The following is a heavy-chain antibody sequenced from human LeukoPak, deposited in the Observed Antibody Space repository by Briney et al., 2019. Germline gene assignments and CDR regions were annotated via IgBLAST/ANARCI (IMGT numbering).Heavy chain of an antibody. J-gene: IGHJ4*02. CDR2: IYPGDSDT. V-gene: IGHV5-51*01. CDR3: ASLSNGGPTPFDY. CDR1: GYNFTNYW. Sequence: GESLKISCKASGYNFTNYWIGWVRQMPGKGLEWMGIIYPGDSDTRYSPSFQGQVTISADKSISTAYLQWSSLKASDTAMYYCASLSNGGPTPFDYWGQGTLVTVSS. D-gene: IGHD7-27*01.